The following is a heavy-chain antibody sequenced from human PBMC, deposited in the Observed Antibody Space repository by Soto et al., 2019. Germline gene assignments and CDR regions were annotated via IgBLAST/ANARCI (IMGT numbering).Heavy chain of an antibody. CDR1: GGSISSGGYY. CDR2: IYYSGST. V-gene: IGHV4-31*03. D-gene: IGHD5-18*01. J-gene: IGHJ4*02. CDR3: ATVGYSYGSVYFDY. Sequence: SETLSLTCTVSGGSISSGGYYWSWIRQHPGKGLEWIGYIYYSGSTYYNPSLKSRVTISVDTSKNQFSLKLSSVTAADTAVYYCATVGYSYGSVYFDYWGQGTLVTVSS.